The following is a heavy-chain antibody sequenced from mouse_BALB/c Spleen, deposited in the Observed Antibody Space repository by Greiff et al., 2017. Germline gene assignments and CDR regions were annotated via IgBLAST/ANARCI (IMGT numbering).Heavy chain of an antibody. CDR3: ARSDYGSSYVSYWYFDV. J-gene: IGHJ1*01. Sequence: DVQLVESGGGLVQPGGSRKLSCAASGFTFSSFGMHWVRPAPEKGLEWVAYISSGSSTIYYADTVKGRFTISRDNPKNTLFLQMTSLRSEDTAMYYCARSDYGSSYVSYWYFDVWGAGTTVTVSS. CDR2: ISSGSSTI. D-gene: IGHD1-1*01. CDR1: GFTFSSFG. V-gene: IGHV5-17*02.